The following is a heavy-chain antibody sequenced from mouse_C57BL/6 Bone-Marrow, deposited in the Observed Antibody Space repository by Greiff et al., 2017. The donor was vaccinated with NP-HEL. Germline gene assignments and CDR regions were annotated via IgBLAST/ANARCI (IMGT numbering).Heavy chain of an antibody. Sequence: QVQLQQSGAELLKPGASVKLSCKATGYTFTGYWIEWVKQRPGHGLEWIGEILPGSGSTNSNEKFKGKATFTADTYSNTAYMQLSSLTTEDSAIYYWASVTTFDYWGQGTTLTVSS. J-gene: IGHJ2*01. CDR2: ILPGSGST. CDR3: ASVTTFDY. V-gene: IGHV1-9*01. CDR1: GYTFTGYW. D-gene: IGHD1-1*01.